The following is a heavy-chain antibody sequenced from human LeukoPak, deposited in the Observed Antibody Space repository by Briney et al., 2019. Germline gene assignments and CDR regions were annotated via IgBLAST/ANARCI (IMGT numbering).Heavy chain of an antibody. CDR3: ARVGGKYYYYYGMDV. CDR2: IYHTGST. V-gene: IGHV4-59*12. Sequence: SETLSLTCTVSGGSINSYYWNWIRQPPGKGLEWIGCIYHTGSTNYNPSLDSRVTISIDTSKNQFPLKLSSVTAADTAVYYCARVGGKYYYYYGMDVWGQGTTVTVSS. J-gene: IGHJ6*02. CDR1: GGSINSYY. D-gene: IGHD4-23*01.